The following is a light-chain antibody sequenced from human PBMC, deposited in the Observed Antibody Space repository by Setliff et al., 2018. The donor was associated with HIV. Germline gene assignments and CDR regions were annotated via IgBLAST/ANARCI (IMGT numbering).Light chain of an antibody. J-gene: IGKJ3*01. CDR2: WAS. Sequence: DIVMTQSPGSLAVSLGERATINCKSSQTVLYSSNNKNYLAWYQQKPGQPPKLLIYWASTRESGVPDRFSASGSGTDFTLTISSLQAEDVAVYYCQQYYSTPFTFGPGTRWIS. CDR3: QQYYSTPFT. V-gene: IGKV4-1*01. CDR1: QTVLYSSNNKNY.